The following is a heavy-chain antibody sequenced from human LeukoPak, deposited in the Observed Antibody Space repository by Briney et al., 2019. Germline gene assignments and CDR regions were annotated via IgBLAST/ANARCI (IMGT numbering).Heavy chain of an antibody. Sequence: PGGSLRLSCAASGFTFSSYAMHWVRQAPGKGLEWVAVISYDGSNKYYADSVKGRFTISRDNSKNTLYLQMNSLRAEDTAVYYCARDLRGVIPFDYWGQGTLVTVSS. CDR2: ISYDGSNK. V-gene: IGHV3-30-3*01. J-gene: IGHJ4*02. D-gene: IGHD3-10*01. CDR3: ARDLRGVIPFDY. CDR1: GFTFSSYA.